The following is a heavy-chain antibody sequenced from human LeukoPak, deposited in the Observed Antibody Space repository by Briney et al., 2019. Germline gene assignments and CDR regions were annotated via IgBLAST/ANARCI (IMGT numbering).Heavy chain of an antibody. CDR2: ISGYNGNT. CDR3: ARVLPPTYIEIVQTAPYYFDF. CDR1: GGTFSSYA. D-gene: IGHD2/OR15-2a*01. J-gene: IGHJ4*02. V-gene: IGHV1-18*01. Sequence: SVKVSCKASGGTFSSYAISWVRQAPGQGLEWMGRISGYNGNTKYAQKFQGRVTMTTDTSTSTAYMDLRGLRSDDTAVYYCARVLPPTYIEIVQTAPYYFDFWGQGTLVTVSS.